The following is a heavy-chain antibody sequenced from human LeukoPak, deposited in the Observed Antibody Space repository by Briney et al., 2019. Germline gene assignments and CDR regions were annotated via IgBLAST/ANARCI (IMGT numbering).Heavy chain of an antibody. CDR2: IYYSGST. D-gene: IGHD4-17*01. CDR3: ARGDAVTSFDY. V-gene: IGHV4-59*01. J-gene: IGHJ4*02. CDR1: GVSISSYY. Sequence: SETLSLTCTVSGVSISSYYWSWIRQPPGKGLEWIGYIYYSGSTNYNPSLKSRVTISVDTSKNQFSLKLSSVTAADTAVYYCARGDAVTSFDYWGQGTLVTVSS.